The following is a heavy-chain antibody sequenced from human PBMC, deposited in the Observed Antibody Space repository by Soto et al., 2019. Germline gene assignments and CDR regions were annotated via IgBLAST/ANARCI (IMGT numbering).Heavy chain of an antibody. CDR3: ARDPRKDEAIDY. CDR1: GFTFSNFG. V-gene: IGHV3-33*01. J-gene: IGHJ4*02. CDR2: IWHDGKNK. Sequence: QVPVVESGGGVVQPGTSLRLSCAASGFTFSNFGMHWVRQAPGKGLEWVAVIWHDGKNKYYADSVEGRFTISRDNSKNTLNLQMNSLRAEDTAVYYCARDPRKDEAIDYWGQGTLVIVSS.